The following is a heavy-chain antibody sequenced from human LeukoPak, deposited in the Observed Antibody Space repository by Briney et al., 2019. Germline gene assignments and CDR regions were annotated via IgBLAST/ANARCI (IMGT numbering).Heavy chain of an antibody. V-gene: IGHV3-23*01. CDR2: IRGSGGST. CDR1: GFTFSSYA. J-gene: IGHJ5*02. D-gene: IGHD3-10*01. CDR3: ARALLLWFGESSNWFDP. Sequence: GGSLRLSCAASGFTFSSYAMSWVRQAPGKGLEWVSAIRGSGGSTYYADSVKGRFTISRDNSKNTLYLQMNSLRAEDTAVYYCARALLLWFGESSNWFDPWGQGTPVTVSS.